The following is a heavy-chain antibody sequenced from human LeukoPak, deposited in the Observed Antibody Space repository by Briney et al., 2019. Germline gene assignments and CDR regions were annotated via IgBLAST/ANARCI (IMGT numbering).Heavy chain of an antibody. CDR3: AKDLYSSGHDRDYYYYYGMDV. V-gene: IGHV3-23*01. D-gene: IGHD6-19*01. Sequence: GSLRLSCAASGFTFSSYAMSWVRQAPGKGLEWVSAISGSGGSTYYADSVKGRFTISRDNSKNTLYLQMNSLRAEDTAVYYCAKDLYSSGHDRDYYYYYGMDVWGQGTTVTVSS. CDR2: ISGSGGST. J-gene: IGHJ6*02. CDR1: GFTFSSYA.